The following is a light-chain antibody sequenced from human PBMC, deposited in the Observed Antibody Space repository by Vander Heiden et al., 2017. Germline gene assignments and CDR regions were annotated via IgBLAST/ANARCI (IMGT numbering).Light chain of an antibody. CDR3: AAWDDSLNGYVV. CDR1: SSNIGSNT. CDR2: GNS. Sequence: QSVLTQPPLASGTPGQRVTISCSGSSSNIGSNTVNWYQQLPGTAPKLLMYGNSYRPSGVPDRFSGSKSGTSASLAISGLQSEDEADYYCAAWDDSLNGYVVFGGGTKLTVL. V-gene: IGLV1-44*01. J-gene: IGLJ2*01.